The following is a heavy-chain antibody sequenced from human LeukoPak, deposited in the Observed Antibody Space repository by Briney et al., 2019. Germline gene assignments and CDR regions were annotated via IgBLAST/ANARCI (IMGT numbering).Heavy chain of an antibody. CDR3: ARDGGDYYDSSGYPFHH. Sequence: GGSLRLSCAASGFTFGSYNMNWDRQAPGKGLEWVSSISTSSSYIYYADSVKGRFTISRDNAKKSLYLQMNSLRAGDTAVYYCARDGGDYYDSSGYPFHHWGQGTLVTVSS. V-gene: IGHV3-21*01. J-gene: IGHJ1*01. CDR1: GFTFGSYN. D-gene: IGHD3-22*01. CDR2: ISTSSSYI.